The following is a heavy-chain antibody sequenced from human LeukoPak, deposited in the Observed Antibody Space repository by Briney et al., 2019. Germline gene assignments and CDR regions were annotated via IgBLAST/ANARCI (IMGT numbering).Heavy chain of an antibody. CDR1: GFTFSGYS. CDR2: ISSSSSYI. V-gene: IGHV3-21*01. D-gene: IGHD1-26*01. CDR3: AAQGWELFDY. J-gene: IGHJ4*02. Sequence: GGSLRLSCAASGFTFSGYSMNWVRQAPGKGLEWVSSISSSSSYIYYADSVKGRFTISRDSAKNSLYLQMNSLRAEDTAVYYCAAQGWELFDYWGQGTLVTVSS.